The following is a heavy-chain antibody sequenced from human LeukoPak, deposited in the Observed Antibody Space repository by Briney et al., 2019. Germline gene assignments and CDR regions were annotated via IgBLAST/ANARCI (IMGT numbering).Heavy chain of an antibody. V-gene: IGHV1-2*02. J-gene: IGHJ4*02. Sequence: ASVKVSCKASGYTFTGYYMQWVRQAPGQGLEWMGWINPNTGGTKSAQKFQGRVTMTRDTSINTAYMELRSLRYDDTAVYYCARSSSGWSPSDYWGQGTLVTVSS. CDR3: ARSSSGWSPSDY. CDR1: GYTFTGYY. CDR2: INPNTGGT. D-gene: IGHD6-19*01.